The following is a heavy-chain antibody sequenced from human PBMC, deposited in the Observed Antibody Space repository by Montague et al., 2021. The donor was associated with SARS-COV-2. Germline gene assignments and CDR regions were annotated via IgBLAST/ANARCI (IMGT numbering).Heavy chain of an antibody. Sequence: SETLSLTCSVSGDSITNHYWSWIRQPAGKGLEWIGRMHFTGKTNFSPFFSSRLTMSAGTSKNQFSLKLTSVTAADTAIYFSARDRFDFGAGRQGTIDFWGQGTLVTVSS. J-gene: IGHJ4*02. D-gene: IGHD3-10*01. CDR3: ARDRFDFGAGRQGTIDF. CDR1: GDSITNHY. V-gene: IGHV4-4*07. CDR2: MHFTGKT.